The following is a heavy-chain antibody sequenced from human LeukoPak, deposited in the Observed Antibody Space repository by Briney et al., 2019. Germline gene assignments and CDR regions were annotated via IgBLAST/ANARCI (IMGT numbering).Heavy chain of an antibody. CDR1: GGSFSSSSYY. V-gene: IGHV4-39*02. J-gene: IGHJ4*02. CDR2: IYYSGST. CDR3: ARDLGPY. Sequence: SETLSLTCTVSGGSFSSSSYYWGWIRQPPGKGLEWIGSIYYSGSTYYNPSLKSRVTISVDTSKNQFSLKLSSVTAADTAVYYCARDLGPYWGQGTLVTVSS. D-gene: IGHD3-16*01.